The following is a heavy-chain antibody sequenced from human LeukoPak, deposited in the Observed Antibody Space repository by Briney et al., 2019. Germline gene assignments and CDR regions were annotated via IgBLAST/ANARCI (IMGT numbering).Heavy chain of an antibody. CDR1: GGSFSGYY. CDR3: ARAPYYDFWSGYPYYYYGMDV. D-gene: IGHD3-3*01. V-gene: IGHV4-34*01. Sequence: SETLSLTCAVYGGSFSGYYWSWIRQPPGKGLEWIGEINHSGSTNYNPSLKSRVTISVDTSKNQFSLKLSSVTAADTAVYYCARAPYYDFWSGYPYYYYGMDVWGQGSTVTVSS. J-gene: IGHJ6*02. CDR2: INHSGST.